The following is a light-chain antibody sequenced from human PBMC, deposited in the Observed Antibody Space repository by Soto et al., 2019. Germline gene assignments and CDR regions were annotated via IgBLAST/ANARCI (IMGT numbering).Light chain of an antibody. J-gene: IGKJ2*01. Sequence: EIVLTQSPGTLSLSPGERATLSCRASQSVSSNYLAWYQQKAGQAPRLLIYGASNRATGIPDRFSGSGSGTDFTLTISRLEHEGFAVYYCQRYGRSYTFGQGTKLEIK. CDR2: GAS. CDR1: QSVSSNY. CDR3: QRYGRSYT. V-gene: IGKV3-20*01.